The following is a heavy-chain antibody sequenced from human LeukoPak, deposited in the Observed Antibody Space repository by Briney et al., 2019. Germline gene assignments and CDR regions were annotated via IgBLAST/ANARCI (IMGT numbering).Heavy chain of an antibody. Sequence: PGGSLRLSCAASGFTYRRYSMNWARQAPGKGLEWVSYLSSSSSTIYYADSVKGRFTISRDNAKNSLYLQMNSLRAEDTAVYYCSRGTKGIDWWRAGFDYWGQGTLVTVSS. CDR3: SRGTKGIDWWRAGFDY. D-gene: IGHD3-9*01. CDR2: LSSSSSTI. V-gene: IGHV3-48*04. CDR1: GFTYRRYS. J-gene: IGHJ4*02.